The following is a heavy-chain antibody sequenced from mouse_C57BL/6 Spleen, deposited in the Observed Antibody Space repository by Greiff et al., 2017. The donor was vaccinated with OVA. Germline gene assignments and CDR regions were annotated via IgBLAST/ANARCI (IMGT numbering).Heavy chain of an antibody. D-gene: IGHD2-12*01. V-gene: IGHV1-64*01. J-gene: IGHJ4*01. CDR1: GYTFTSYW. CDR2: IHPNSGST. CDR3: ARWELLPMDY. Sequence: VQLQQSGAELVKPGASVKLSCKASGYTFTSYWMHWVKQRPGQGLEWIGMIHPNSGSTNYNEKFKSKATLTVDKSSSTAYMQLSSLTSEDSAVYYCARWELLPMDYWGQGTSVTVSS.